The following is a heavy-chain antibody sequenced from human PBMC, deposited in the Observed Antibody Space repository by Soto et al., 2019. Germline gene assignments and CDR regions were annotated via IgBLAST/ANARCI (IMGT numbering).Heavy chain of an antibody. CDR3: ASAPTLIVSSGYYWPEYFQH. V-gene: IGHV4-59*01. J-gene: IGHJ1*01. Sequence: QVQLQESGPGLVKPSETLSLTFTVSRGSISSYYWSWLRQPPGKGLEWLGYIFYGGHTVYSPSLKNRVTISLDTSKNQFSRKMTSVTAADTAVYYCASAPTLIVSSGYYWPEYFQHWGQGTRVTVSP. CDR1: RGSISSYY. CDR2: IFYGGHT. D-gene: IGHD3-22*01.